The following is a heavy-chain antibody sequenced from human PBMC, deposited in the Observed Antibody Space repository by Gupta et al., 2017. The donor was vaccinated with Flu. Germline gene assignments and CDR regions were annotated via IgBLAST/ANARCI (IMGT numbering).Heavy chain of an antibody. Sequence: QVQLQQWGAGLLKPSETLSLTCAVYGGSFSGYYWSWIRQPPGKGLEWIGEINHSGSTNYNPSLKSRVTISVDTSKNQFSLKLSSVTAADTAVYYCATIRGRSSWYGGWFDPWGQGTLVTVSS. CDR1: GGSFSGYY. V-gene: IGHV4-34*01. CDR3: ATIRGRSSWYGGWFDP. D-gene: IGHD6-13*01. J-gene: IGHJ5*02. CDR2: INHSGST.